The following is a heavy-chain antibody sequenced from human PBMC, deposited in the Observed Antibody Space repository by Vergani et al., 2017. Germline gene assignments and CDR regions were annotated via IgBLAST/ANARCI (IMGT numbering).Heavy chain of an antibody. CDR2: IQYDGSDI. J-gene: IGHJ4*02. V-gene: IGHV3-30*02. Sequence: QVQLVESGGGVVQPGGSLRLSCVASGFSVSNSGMHWVRQTPGKGLEWVAFIQYDGSDIFYADFVEGRFTISRDNSKNSLYLQMRSLRFDDTAVYYGANEGSANRIRAWLDHWGQGALVTVSS. CDR3: ANEGSANRIRAWLDH. CDR1: GFSVSNSG. D-gene: IGHD3-10*01.